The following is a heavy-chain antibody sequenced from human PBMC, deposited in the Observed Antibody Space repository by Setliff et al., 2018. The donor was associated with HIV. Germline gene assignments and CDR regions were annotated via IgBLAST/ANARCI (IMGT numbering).Heavy chain of an antibody. CDR2: INHSGIT. Sequence: NPSETLSLTCAVYGGSFSGYYWSWIRQTPGKGLAWIGEINHSGITKYNPSLKRRVTISVDPSKNQFSLKLRSVTAADTAVYYCARVPGYSSGTSYMDVWGKGTTVTSP. V-gene: IGHV4-34*01. J-gene: IGHJ6*03. CDR1: GGSFSGYY. D-gene: IGHD6-19*01. CDR3: ARVPGYSSGTSYMDV.